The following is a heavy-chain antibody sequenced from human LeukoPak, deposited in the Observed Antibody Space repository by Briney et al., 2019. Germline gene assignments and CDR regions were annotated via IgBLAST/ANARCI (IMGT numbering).Heavy chain of an antibody. V-gene: IGHV4-59*01. CDR2: IYYSGST. CDR3: ATGARGPSFTSADGFDI. D-gene: IGHD2/OR15-2a*01. CDR1: GGSISSYY. Sequence: SETLSLTCTVSGGSISSYYWSWIRQPPGKGLEWIGYIYYSGSTNYNPSLKSRVTISVDTSKNQFSLKLTSVTAADTAVYFCATGARGPSFTSADGFDIWGQGTMVTVSS. J-gene: IGHJ3*02.